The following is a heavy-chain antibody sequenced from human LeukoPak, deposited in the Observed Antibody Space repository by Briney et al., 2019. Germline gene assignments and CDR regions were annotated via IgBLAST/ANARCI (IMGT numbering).Heavy chain of an antibody. CDR2: IYYSGST. CDR3: ARAERARYYYYMDV. CDR1: GGSISSHY. D-gene: IGHD5-24*01. J-gene: IGHJ6*03. V-gene: IGHV4-59*11. Sequence: PSETLSLTCTVSGGSISSHYWSWIRQPPGKGLEWIGYIYYSGSTNYNPSLKSRVTISVDTPKNQFSLKLSSVTAADTAVYYCARAERARYYYYMDVWGKGTTVTVSS.